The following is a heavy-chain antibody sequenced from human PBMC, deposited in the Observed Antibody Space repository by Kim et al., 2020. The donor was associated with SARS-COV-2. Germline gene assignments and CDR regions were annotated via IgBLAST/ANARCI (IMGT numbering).Heavy chain of an antibody. CDR1: GFSLSTSGMC. J-gene: IGHJ6*02. CDR3: ARQYYDILTGQLFLYGMDV. V-gene: IGHV2-70*01. CDR2: IDWDDDK. D-gene: IGHD3-9*01. Sequence: SGPTLVKPTPTLTLTCTFSGFSLSTSGMCVSWIRQPPGKALEWLALIDWDDDKYYSTPLKTRLTISKDTSKNQVVLTMTNMDPVDTATYYCARQYYDILTGQLFLYGMDVWGQGTTVTVSS.